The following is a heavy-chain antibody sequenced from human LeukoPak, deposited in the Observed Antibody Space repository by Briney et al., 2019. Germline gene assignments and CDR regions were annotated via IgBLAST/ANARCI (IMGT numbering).Heavy chain of an antibody. Sequence: GGSLRLSCAASGFTFSSYGMHWVRQAPGKGLEWVAVIWYDGSNKYYADSVKGRFTISRDNSKNTLYLQMNSLRAEDTAVYYCAKDGSSSWSTYYYYGMDVWGQGTTVTVSS. CDR3: AKDGSSSWSTYYYYGMDV. J-gene: IGHJ6*02. CDR2: IWYDGSNK. CDR1: GFTFSSYG. V-gene: IGHV3-33*06. D-gene: IGHD6-13*01.